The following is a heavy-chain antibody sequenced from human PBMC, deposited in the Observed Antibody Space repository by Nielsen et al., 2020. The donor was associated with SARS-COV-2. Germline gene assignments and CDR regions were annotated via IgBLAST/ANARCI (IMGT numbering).Heavy chain of an antibody. CDR3: ARGEAYYDSSGYYQAPFDY. D-gene: IGHD3-22*01. CDR2: IYYSGST. Sequence: SETLSLTCTVSDGSITSYYWGWIRQPPGKGLEWIGSIYYSGSTYYNPSLKSRVTISVDTSKNQFSLKLSSVTAADTAVYYCARGEAYYDSSGYYQAPFDYWGQGTLVTVSS. V-gene: IGHV4-39*01. J-gene: IGHJ4*02. CDR1: DGSITSYY.